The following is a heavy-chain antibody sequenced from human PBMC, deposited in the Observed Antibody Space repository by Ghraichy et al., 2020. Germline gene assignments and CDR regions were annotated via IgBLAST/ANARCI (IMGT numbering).Heavy chain of an antibody. CDR2: IYYSGST. CDR1: GGSISSYY. J-gene: IGHJ3*02. D-gene: IGHD6-6*01. V-gene: IGHV4-59*01. Sequence: SETLSLTCTVSGGSISSYYWSWIRQPPGKGLEWIGYIYYSGSTNYNPSLKSRVTISVDTSKNQFSLKLSSVTGADTAVYYCARDRGIAARPDAFDIWGQGTMVTVSS. CDR3: ARDRGIAARPDAFDI.